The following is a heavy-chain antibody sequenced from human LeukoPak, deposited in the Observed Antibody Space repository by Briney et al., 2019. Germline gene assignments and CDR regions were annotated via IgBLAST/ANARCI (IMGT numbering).Heavy chain of an antibody. Sequence: SETLSLTCTVSGGSISSSSYYWGWIRQPPGKGLEWIGYIYYSGSTNYNPSLKSRVTISIDRSKKQFSLKLSSVTAADTAVYYCARATLGYCSSTSCDSAFDIWGQGTMVTVSS. V-gene: IGHV4-61*05. J-gene: IGHJ3*02. CDR3: ARATLGYCSSTSCDSAFDI. D-gene: IGHD2-2*01. CDR1: GGSISSSSYY. CDR2: IYYSGST.